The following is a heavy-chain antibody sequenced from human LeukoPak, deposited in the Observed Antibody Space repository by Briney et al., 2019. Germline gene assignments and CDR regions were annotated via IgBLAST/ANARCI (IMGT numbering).Heavy chain of an antibody. Sequence: PGGSLRLSCAASGFTFSNAWMSWVRQAPGKGLEWVGRIKSKTDGGTTDYAAPVKGRFAISRDDSKNTLYLQMNSLKTEDTAVYYCTTGYDYGDPGYFDYWGQGTLVTVSS. CDR1: GFTFSNAW. CDR2: IKSKTDGGTT. D-gene: IGHD4-17*01. V-gene: IGHV3-15*01. J-gene: IGHJ4*02. CDR3: TTGYDYGDPGYFDY.